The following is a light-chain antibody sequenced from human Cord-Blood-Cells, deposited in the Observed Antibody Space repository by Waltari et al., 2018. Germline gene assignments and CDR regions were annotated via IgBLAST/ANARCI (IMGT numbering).Light chain of an antibody. CDR3: AAWDDSLSGVV. CDR1: RSNLGSNS. Sequence: QYVLTQPTSASGTPRTRVTIHCPGSRSNLGSNSVYRDQHLPRAAPKRLIYRNNPRPSGVPDRFSGSKSGTSAALAIRGLRSEDEADYYCAAWDDSLSGVVFGGGTKLTVL. CDR2: RNN. V-gene: IGLV1-47*01. J-gene: IGLJ2*01.